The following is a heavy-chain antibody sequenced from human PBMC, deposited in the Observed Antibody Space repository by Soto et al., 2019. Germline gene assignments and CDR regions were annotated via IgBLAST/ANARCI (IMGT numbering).Heavy chain of an antibody. D-gene: IGHD3-10*01. CDR1: GYTFSSYG. J-gene: IGHJ4*02. Sequence: QVQLVQSGAEVKKPGASVKVSCKASGYTFSSYGISWVRQAPGQGLEWVGWISAYYGHTNYAQNFQGRVTMTTDTSTSTAYMNLRSVKSDDTGVYYCAIDRTLDRRVIVWLIDYWCQGTLVSVYS. V-gene: IGHV1-18*01. CDR3: AIDRTLDRRVIVWLIDY. CDR2: ISAYYGHT.